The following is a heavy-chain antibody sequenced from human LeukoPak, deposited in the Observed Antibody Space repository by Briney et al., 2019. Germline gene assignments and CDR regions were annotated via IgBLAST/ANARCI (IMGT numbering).Heavy chain of an antibody. CDR3: ARVRGGCSSTSCYGGVDY. D-gene: IGHD2-2*01. Sequence: GGSLRLSCAASGFTFSSYSMNWVRQAPGKGLEWVSSISSSSSYIYYADSVKGRFTISRDNAKNSLYLQMNSLRAEDTAVYYCARVRGGCSSTSCYGGVDYWGQGTLVTVSS. V-gene: IGHV3-21*01. CDR2: ISSSSSYI. J-gene: IGHJ4*02. CDR1: GFTFSSYS.